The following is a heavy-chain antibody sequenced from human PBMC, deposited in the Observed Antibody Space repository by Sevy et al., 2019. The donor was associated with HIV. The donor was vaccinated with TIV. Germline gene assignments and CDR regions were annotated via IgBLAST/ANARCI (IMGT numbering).Heavy chain of an antibody. Sequence: ASVKVSCKASGYTFTSYGISWVRQAPGQGLEWMGWISAYNGNTNYAQKLQGRVTMTTDTSTSTAYMELRSLRSDDTAVYYCACDGHVLLWFREFEAEGREDYGMDVWGQGTTVTVSS. CDR3: ACDGHVLLWFREFEAEGREDYGMDV. J-gene: IGHJ6*02. CDR2: ISAYNGNT. V-gene: IGHV1-18*01. CDR1: GYTFTSYG. D-gene: IGHD3-10*01.